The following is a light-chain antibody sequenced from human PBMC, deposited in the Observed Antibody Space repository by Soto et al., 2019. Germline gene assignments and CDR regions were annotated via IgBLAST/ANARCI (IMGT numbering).Light chain of an antibody. CDR2: EVT. CDR1: SSDIGGYDY. V-gene: IGLV2-8*01. CDR3: SSHGGINNVL. J-gene: IGLJ3*02. Sequence: QSALTQPPSASGSPGQSVTISCTGSSSDIGGYDYVSWYQQHPGKAPKLIIYEVTRRPSGVPGRFSGSKSGNTASLAVSGLQAEDEADYYCSSHGGINNVLFGGGTKLTVL.